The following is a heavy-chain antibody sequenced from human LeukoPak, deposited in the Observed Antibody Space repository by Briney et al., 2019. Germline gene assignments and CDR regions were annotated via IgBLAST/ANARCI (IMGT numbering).Heavy chain of an antibody. CDR2: TYYSGSP. CDR1: GGSISSYY. CDR3: ARGGGITSQPWVYYYMDV. Sequence: KSSETLSLTCIVSGGSISSYYWSWIRQPPGKGLEWIGYTYYSGSPNYNPSLKSGVNISVDTSKNQFSLKLSSVTAADTAVYYCARGGGITSQPWVYYYMDVWGKGTTVTVSS. V-gene: IGHV4-59*01. D-gene: IGHD3-16*01. J-gene: IGHJ6*03.